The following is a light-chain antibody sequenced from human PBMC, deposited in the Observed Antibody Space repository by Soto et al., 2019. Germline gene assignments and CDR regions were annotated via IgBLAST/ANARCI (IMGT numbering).Light chain of an antibody. CDR3: QSYDSSLSGWV. J-gene: IGLJ1*01. Sequence: QSLLTQPPSVSGAPGQRVTISCTGSSSNIGAGYDVHWYQQLPGTAPKLLIYGNSNRPSGVPDRFSGSKSGTSASLAITGLQAEDEADYYCQSYDSSLSGWVFGTGTKVTVL. CDR2: GNS. V-gene: IGLV1-40*01. CDR1: SSNIGAGYD.